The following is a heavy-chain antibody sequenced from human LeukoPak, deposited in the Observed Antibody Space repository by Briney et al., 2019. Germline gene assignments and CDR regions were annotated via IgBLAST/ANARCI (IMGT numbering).Heavy chain of an antibody. CDR3: ARDKRSSSTYYYDSSGFDY. Sequence: ASETLSLTCTVSGGSISSYYWSWIRQPPGKGLEWIGYIYYSGSTNYNPSLKSRVTISVDTSKNQFSLKLSSATAADTAVYYCARDKRSSSTYYYDSSGFDYWGQGTLVTVSS. J-gene: IGHJ4*02. D-gene: IGHD3-22*01. CDR2: IYYSGST. V-gene: IGHV4-59*01. CDR1: GGSISSYY.